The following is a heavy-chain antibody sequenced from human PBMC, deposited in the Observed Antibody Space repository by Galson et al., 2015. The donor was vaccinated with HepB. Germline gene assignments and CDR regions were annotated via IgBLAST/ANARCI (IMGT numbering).Heavy chain of an antibody. CDR2: TSAYTGNT. CDR3: AKVLRNYIWGTGRGYFDY. J-gene: IGHJ4*02. D-gene: IGHD3-16*01. Sequence: SVKVSCKASGYSFRNYGISWVRQAPGQGLEWMGWTSAYTGNTDYAQNFQGRVSMTLDTSTSTAYMELRSLTSDDSAVYYCAKVLRNYIWGTGRGYFDYWGQGTLVTVSS. CDR1: GYSFRNYG. V-gene: IGHV1-18*04.